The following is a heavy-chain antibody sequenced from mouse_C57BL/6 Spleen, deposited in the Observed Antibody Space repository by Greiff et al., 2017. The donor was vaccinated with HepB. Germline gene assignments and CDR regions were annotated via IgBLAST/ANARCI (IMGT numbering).Heavy chain of an antibody. Sequence: QVQLQQPGAELVKPGASVKLSCKASGYTFTSYWMHWVKQRPGRGLEWIGMIHPNSGSTNYNEKFKSKATLTVDKSSSTAYMQLSSLTSEDSAVYYCARDTTVVEFFDYWGQGTTLTVSS. J-gene: IGHJ2*01. D-gene: IGHD1-1*01. CDR1: GYTFTSYW. CDR3: ARDTTVVEFFDY. V-gene: IGHV1-64*01. CDR2: IHPNSGST.